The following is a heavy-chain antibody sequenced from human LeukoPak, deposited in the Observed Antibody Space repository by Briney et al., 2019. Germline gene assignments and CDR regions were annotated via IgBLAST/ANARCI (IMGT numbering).Heavy chain of an antibody. CDR2: ISGGGGST. J-gene: IGHJ4*02. CDR3: VNLYSSNY. V-gene: IGHV3-23*01. Sequence: PGGTLRLSRAASGVPPSSYAMSSVPQAPGEGVGWVSGISGGGGSTFYADSVKGGFTISKDNSKNTLYLHMNILRARAPPRYSCVNLYSSNYWGQGTLVTVSS. CDR1: GVPPSSYA. D-gene: IGHD6-19*01.